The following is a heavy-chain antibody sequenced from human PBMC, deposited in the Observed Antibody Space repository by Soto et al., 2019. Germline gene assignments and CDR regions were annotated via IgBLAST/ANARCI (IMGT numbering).Heavy chain of an antibody. CDR1: GGTFSSYA. Sequence: SVKVSCKASGGTFSSYAISWVRQAPGQGLEWMGGIIPIFGTANYGQKFQGRVTIAAGEATSTAYMERSSLRSEGTAVYYCGRSVGIFGMYNFYYYAYCVMDVRAQLGTLTVYS. V-gene: IGHV1-69*13. CDR3: GRSVGIFGMYNFYYYAYCVMDV. CDR2: IIPIFGTA. J-gene: IGHJ6*02. D-gene: IGHD3-3*01.